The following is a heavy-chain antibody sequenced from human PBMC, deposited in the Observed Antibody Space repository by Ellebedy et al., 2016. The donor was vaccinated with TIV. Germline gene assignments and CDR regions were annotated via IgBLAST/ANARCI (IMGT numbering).Heavy chain of an antibody. CDR3: ARDRRDNYYYYMDV. J-gene: IGHJ6*03. CDR2: AYHSGST. V-gene: IGHV4-59*01. CDR1: DGSIRPYY. Sequence: SETLSLTCVVSDGSIRPYYWTWIRQPPGRGLEWIGYAYHSGSTDYNPSLESRVTISVDTSKNQISLRLTSVTAADTAVYYCARDRRDNYYYYMDVWGKGTTVTVSS.